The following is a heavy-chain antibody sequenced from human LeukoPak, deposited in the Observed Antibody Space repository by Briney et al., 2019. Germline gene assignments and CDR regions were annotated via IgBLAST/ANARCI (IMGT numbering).Heavy chain of an antibody. CDR1: GFTFSSHA. J-gene: IGHJ4*02. V-gene: IGHV3-23*01. Sequence: GGSLRLSCAASGFTFSSHAMAWVRQAPGKGLEWVSAIGGLGSSTYYGDSVKGRFTIARDNSKNTVYLQMDSLRVEDTAVYYCARDPGVVAFHYFDFWGQGTLITVSS. D-gene: IGHD3-3*01. CDR2: IGGLGSST. CDR3: ARDPGVVAFHYFDF.